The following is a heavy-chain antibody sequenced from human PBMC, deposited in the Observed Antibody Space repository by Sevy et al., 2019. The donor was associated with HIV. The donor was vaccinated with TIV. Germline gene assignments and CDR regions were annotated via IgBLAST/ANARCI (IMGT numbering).Heavy chain of an antibody. Sequence: GGSLRLSCTGSGFMYGDYAINWVRQAPGKGLEWLGFIRRKAYGGTTQYAASVKGRFTISRDDSKSIAYLQMNSLKTEDTAVYYCTRGASVNLLSPWDYRGQGTLVTVSS. CDR3: TRGASVNLLSPWDY. CDR2: IRRKAYGGTT. CDR1: GFMYGDYA. D-gene: IGHD3-9*01. V-gene: IGHV3-49*04. J-gene: IGHJ4*02.